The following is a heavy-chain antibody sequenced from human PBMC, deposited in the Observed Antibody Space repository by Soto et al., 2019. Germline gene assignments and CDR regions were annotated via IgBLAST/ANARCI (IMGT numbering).Heavy chain of an antibody. CDR2: MYHSGST. Sequence: PSETLSLTCAVSGGSISSGGYSWSWIRQPPGKGLEWIGYMYHSGSTYYNPSLKSRVTISIDRSKNQFSLKLSSVTAADTAVYYCARDTNFDFWSGYYLVGMCRACWFDPWGQGTLVTVSS. CDR1: GGSISSGGYS. CDR3: ARDTNFDFWSGYYLVGMCRACWFDP. D-gene: IGHD3-3*01. J-gene: IGHJ5*02. V-gene: IGHV4-30-2*01.